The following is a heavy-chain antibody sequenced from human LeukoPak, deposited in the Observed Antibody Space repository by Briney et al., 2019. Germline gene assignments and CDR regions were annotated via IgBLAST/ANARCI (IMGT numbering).Heavy chain of an antibody. CDR2: LYNLGSA. V-gene: IGHV3-66*01. CDR3: ARYHGDHGSWFDS. Sequence: PGGSLRLSCAAFGFIVSNYYMSWVRQAPGKGLEWVSVLYNLGSAYYTDSVKGRFSISRDSSKNTLYLQMNSLSAEDTAVYSCARYHGDHGSWFDSWGQGTLVTVSS. D-gene: IGHD4-17*01. CDR1: GFIVSNYY. J-gene: IGHJ5*01.